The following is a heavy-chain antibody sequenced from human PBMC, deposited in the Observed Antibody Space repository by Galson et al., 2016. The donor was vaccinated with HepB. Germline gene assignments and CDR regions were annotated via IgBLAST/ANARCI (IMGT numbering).Heavy chain of an antibody. CDR3: ARGSDVTCRGGDCTLDY. CDR2: INGGNGNT. J-gene: IGHJ4*02. D-gene: IGHD2-21*02. CDR1: GYTFSTYA. Sequence: SVKVSCKASGYTFSTYAIHWVRQAPGQSLEWMGRINGGNGNTKFSHKFQGRVSFTSDTSASTAYMELSSLRSEDTAVFYCARGSDVTCRGGDCTLDYWGQGTLVTVSS. V-gene: IGHV1-3*01.